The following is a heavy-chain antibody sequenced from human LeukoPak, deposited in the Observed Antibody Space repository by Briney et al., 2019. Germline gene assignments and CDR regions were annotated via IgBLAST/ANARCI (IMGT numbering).Heavy chain of an antibody. CDR1: GYTFTSYY. D-gene: IGHD2-8*01. J-gene: IGHJ4*02. CDR3: ARADGYCTNGVCYKGPRKYYFDY. V-gene: IGHV1-46*01. CDR2: INPSGGST. Sequence: ASVTVSFTASGYTFTSYYMHWVRQAPGQGLEWMGIINPSGGSTSYAQKFQGRVTMTRDTSTSTVYMELSSLRSEDTAVYYCARADGYCTNGVCYKGPRKYYFDYWGQGTLVTVSS.